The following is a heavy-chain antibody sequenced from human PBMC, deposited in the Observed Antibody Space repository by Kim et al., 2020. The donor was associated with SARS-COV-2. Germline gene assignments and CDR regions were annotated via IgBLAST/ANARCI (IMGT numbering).Heavy chain of an antibody. D-gene: IGHD3-10*01. V-gene: IGHV3-23*01. CDR1: GFTFGGYA. CDR3: AKDENLLWFGEPTGAFDI. J-gene: IGHJ3*02. CDR2: ISGSGGST. Sequence: GGSLRLSCAASGFTFGGYAMSWVRQAPGKGLEWVSGISGSGGSTDYADSVKGRFTISRDNSKNTLYLQMNSLRAEDTAVYYCAKDENLLWFGEPTGAFDIWGQGTMVTVSS.